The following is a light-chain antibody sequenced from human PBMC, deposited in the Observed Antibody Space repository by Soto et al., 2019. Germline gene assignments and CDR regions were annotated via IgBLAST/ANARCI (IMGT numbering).Light chain of an antibody. CDR2: GAS. CDR3: QQYGSSPPVT. Sequence: EIVLTQSPGTLSLSPGERATLSCRASQSVSSSYLAWYQQKPGQAPRLIIYGASRRATGIPDRFSGSESGTDFTLTISRLEPEDFAVYYCQQYGSSPPVTFGQGTKVEIK. CDR1: QSVSSSY. V-gene: IGKV3-20*01. J-gene: IGKJ1*01.